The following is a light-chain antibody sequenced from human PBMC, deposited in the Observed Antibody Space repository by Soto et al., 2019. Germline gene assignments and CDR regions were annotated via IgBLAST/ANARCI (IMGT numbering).Light chain of an antibody. CDR3: PKYYRAPAM. V-gene: IGKV1-27*01. CDR1: QDIKKF. CDR2: AAS. J-gene: IGKJ1*01. Sequence: DIQLTQSPSSLSASLGDRVTIHCRASQDIKKFLAWYQQRPAKVPDLLIYAASTLRSGVPSRFSGNASGTDFSFTISSLQTEDVATYYCPKYYRAPAMFGQGTKVDIK.